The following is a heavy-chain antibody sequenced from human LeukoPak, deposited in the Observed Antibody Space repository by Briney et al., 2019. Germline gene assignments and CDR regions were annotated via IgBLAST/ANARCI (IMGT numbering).Heavy chain of an antibody. J-gene: IGHJ6*03. CDR1: GGSISSYY. D-gene: IGHD3-10*01. CDR2: ILSSGTK. CDR3: ATDRYYYMDV. Sequence: SETLSLTCIVSGGSISSYYWTWLRQPLGKGLEWIVRILSSGTKESNPSLKSRVTMSIGKSKKHLSLNLSSVTAADTAVYYCATDRYYYMDVWGKGTMVTVSS. V-gene: IGHV4-4*07.